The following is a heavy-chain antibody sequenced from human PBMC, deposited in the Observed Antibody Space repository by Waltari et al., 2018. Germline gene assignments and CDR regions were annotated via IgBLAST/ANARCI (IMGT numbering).Heavy chain of an antibody. CDR3: ARDRFRIAAAAAYYYYYGMDV. D-gene: IGHD6-13*01. J-gene: IGHJ6*02. CDR1: GGSFSGYS. V-gene: IGHV4-34*01. CDR2: INHSGST. Sequence: QVQLQQWGAGLLKPSETLSLTCAVYGGSFSGYSWSWIRQPPGKGLEWIGEINHSGSTNYNPSRKSRVTISVDTSKNQFSLKLSSVTAADTAVYYCARDRFRIAAAAAYYYYYGMDVWGQGTTVTVSS.